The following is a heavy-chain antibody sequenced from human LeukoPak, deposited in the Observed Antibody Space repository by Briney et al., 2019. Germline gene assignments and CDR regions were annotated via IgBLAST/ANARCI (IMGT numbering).Heavy chain of an antibody. D-gene: IGHD4-11*01. CDR3: ARYDYSNYNAFDI. Sequence: GGSLRLSCAASGFTFSSYAMHWLRQAPGKGLEWVTVISFDGSNKYSADSVKGRLTISRDNSKNTLYLQMNSLRAEDTAVYYCARYDYSNYNAFDIWGQGTMVTVSS. J-gene: IGHJ3*02. V-gene: IGHV3-30-3*01. CDR2: ISFDGSNK. CDR1: GFTFSSYA.